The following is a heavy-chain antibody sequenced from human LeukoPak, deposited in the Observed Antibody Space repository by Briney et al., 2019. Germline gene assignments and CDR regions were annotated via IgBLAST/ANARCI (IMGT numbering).Heavy chain of an antibody. V-gene: IGHV4-34*01. CDR3: ARGPARDYGSGSPSGLPYYYYGMDV. Sequence: QPSETLSLTCTVSGGSISSYYWSWIRQPPGKGLEWIGEINHSGSTNYNPSLKSRVTISVDTSKNQFSLKLSSVTAADTAVYYCARGPARDYGSGSPSGLPYYYYGMDVWGQGTTVTVSS. D-gene: IGHD3-10*01. CDR2: INHSGST. J-gene: IGHJ6*02. CDR1: GGSISSYY.